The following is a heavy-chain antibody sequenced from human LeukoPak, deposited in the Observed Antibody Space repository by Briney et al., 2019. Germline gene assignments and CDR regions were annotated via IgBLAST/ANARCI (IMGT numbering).Heavy chain of an antibody. Sequence: KSSQTLSLTCTVSGGSISSGDYYWRWIRQPPGKGLEWIVYIYYSGSTYYNPSLKSRVTISVYTSKNQFSLKLRSVTAADTAVYYCARDPGRFDPCGQGTLVTVSS. CDR2: IYYSGST. CDR3: ARDPGRFDP. D-gene: IGHD1-26*01. J-gene: IGHJ5*02. CDR1: GGSISSGDYY. V-gene: IGHV4-30-4*08.